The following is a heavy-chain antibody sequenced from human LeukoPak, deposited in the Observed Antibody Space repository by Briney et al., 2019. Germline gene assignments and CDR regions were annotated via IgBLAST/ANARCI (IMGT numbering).Heavy chain of an antibody. V-gene: IGHV1-46*01. CDR3: TRGGIIILGVATVVDY. CDR1: GYTFTSYA. CDR2: INPSGGST. D-gene: IGHD3/OR15-3a*01. J-gene: IGHJ4*02. Sequence: ASVKVSCKASGYTFTSYAMHWVRQAPGQGLEWMGIINPSGGSTSYAQKFQGRVTMTRNTSISTVYMEVSGLRSEDTAVYYCTRGGIIILGVATVVDYWGQGTLVTVSS.